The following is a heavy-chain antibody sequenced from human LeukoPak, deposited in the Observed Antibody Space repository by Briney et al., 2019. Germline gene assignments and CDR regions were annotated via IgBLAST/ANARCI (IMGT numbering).Heavy chain of an antibody. CDR2: ISYDGSNK. CDR3: AKVVDYDSSGYPDY. V-gene: IGHV3-30*18. CDR1: GFTFSSYG. J-gene: IGHJ4*02. Sequence: GGSLRLSCAASGFTFSSYGMHWVRQAPGKGLEWVAVISYDGSNKYYADSVKGRFTISRDNSKNTLYLQMNSLRAEDTAVYYCAKVVDYDSSGYPDYWGQGTLVTVSS. D-gene: IGHD3-22*01.